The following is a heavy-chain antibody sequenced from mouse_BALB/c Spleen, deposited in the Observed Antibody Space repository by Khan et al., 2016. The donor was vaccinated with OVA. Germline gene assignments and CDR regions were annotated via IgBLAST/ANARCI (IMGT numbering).Heavy chain of an antibody. D-gene: IGHD2-3*01. CDR3: ARPAYDGYYDY. V-gene: IGHV1S137*01. CDR2: ISTYSGNT. J-gene: IGHJ2*01. CDR1: GYTFTDYA. Sequence: QVQLKESGPELVRPGVSVKISCKGSGYTFTDYAMYWVKQSHAKSLEWIGLISTYSGNTNYNQKFKGKATMTVDKSSSTAYMELARLTSDDSAISYCARPAYDGYYDYWGQGTTLTVSS.